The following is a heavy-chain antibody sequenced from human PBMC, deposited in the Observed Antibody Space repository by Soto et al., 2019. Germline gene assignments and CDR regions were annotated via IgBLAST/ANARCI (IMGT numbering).Heavy chain of an antibody. D-gene: IGHD6-19*01. CDR3: AYCSGWLSDY. J-gene: IGHJ4*02. Sequence: QITLKESGPTLVKPTQTLTLTCTFSGFSLSSPAVGVNWIRQPPGKALEWLALIYWDDDKQYSPSLRSRLTITKDTSKNQVVLTMTNMDPVDTATYYCAYCSGWLSDYWGQGTLVTVSS. V-gene: IGHV2-5*02. CDR2: IYWDDDK. CDR1: GFSLSSPAVG.